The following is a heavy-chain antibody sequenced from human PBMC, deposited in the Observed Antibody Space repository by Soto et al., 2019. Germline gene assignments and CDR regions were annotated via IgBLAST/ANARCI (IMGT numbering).Heavy chain of an antibody. J-gene: IGHJ6*02. CDR1: GFTFSSYA. D-gene: IGHD4-17*01. Sequence: QVQLVESGGGVVQPGRSLRLSCAASGFTFSSYAMHWVRQAPGKGLEWVAVISYDGSNKYYADSVKGRFTISRDNSKNTLYLQMNSLRAEDTAVYYCARPDDYGDYHNYYYYGMDVWGQGTTVTVSS. V-gene: IGHV3-30-3*01. CDR2: ISYDGSNK. CDR3: ARPDDYGDYHNYYYYGMDV.